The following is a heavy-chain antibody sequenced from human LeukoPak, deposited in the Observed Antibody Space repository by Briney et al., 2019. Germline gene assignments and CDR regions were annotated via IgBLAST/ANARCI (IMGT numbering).Heavy chain of an antibody. J-gene: IGHJ4*02. V-gene: IGHV4-59*01. CDR3: ATYSSGWYPYYFDY. Sequence: PSETLSLTCTVSGGSISSYYWSWIRQPPGKGLEWIGYIYYSGSTNYNPSLKSRVTISVDTPKNQFSLKLSSVTAADTAVYYCATYSSGWYPYYFDYWGQGTLVTVSS. CDR2: IYYSGST. D-gene: IGHD6-19*01. CDR1: GGSISSYY.